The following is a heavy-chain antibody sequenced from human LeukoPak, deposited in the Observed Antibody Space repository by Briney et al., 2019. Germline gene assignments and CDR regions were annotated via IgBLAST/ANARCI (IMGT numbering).Heavy chain of an antibody. CDR3: ARAGLGGVWFGELSDPTTFDY. Sequence: ASVKVSCKASGYTFTNYYIHWVRQAPGQGLECMGIINPSGGSTSYAQKFQGRVTMTRNTSISTAYMELSSLRSEDTAVYYCARAGLGGVWFGELSDPTTFDYWGQGTLVTVSS. D-gene: IGHD3-10*01. CDR2: INPSGGST. V-gene: IGHV1-46*01. J-gene: IGHJ4*02. CDR1: GYTFTNYY.